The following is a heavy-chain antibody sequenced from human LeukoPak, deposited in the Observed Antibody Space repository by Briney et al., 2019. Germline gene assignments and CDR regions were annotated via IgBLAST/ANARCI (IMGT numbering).Heavy chain of an antibody. CDR2: IFPLDSDT. CDR1: AYTFSTSW. D-gene: IGHD1-1*01. J-gene: IGHJ5*02. V-gene: IGHV5-51*01. Sequence: GESLMISCKGSAYTFSTSWIAWVRQMPGKGLEWMGIIFPLDSDTRYSPSLQGLVTISVDKFISTAYLQWSSLKTSDTAIYYCATVGTTGTRWFDPWGQGTLVTVSS. CDR3: ATVGTTGTRWFDP.